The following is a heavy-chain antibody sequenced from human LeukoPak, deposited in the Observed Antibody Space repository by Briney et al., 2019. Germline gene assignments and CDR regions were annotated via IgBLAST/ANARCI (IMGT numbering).Heavy chain of an antibody. CDR1: GFTFSSYW. V-gene: IGHV3-7*01. CDR2: IKQDGSEK. Sequence: GGSLRLSCAASGFTFSSYWMSWVRQAPGKGLEWVANIKQDGSEKYYVDSVKGRFTISRDNAKNSLYLQMNSLRAEDTAVYYCAREDYYDSSGSFQHWAQGTLVTVSS. D-gene: IGHD3-22*01. J-gene: IGHJ1*01. CDR3: AREDYYDSSGSFQH.